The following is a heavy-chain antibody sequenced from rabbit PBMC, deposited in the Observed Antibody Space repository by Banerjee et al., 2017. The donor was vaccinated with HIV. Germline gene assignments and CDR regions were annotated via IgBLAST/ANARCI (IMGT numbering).Heavy chain of an antibody. CDR2: IYTSSGST. V-gene: IGHV1S43*01. CDR1: GFDLSSYYY. D-gene: IGHD8-1*01. J-gene: IGHJ4*01. CDR3: ARGYAGDSYATYFNL. Sequence: QQQLEESGGGMVKPGGTLTLTCKASGFDLSSYYYMCWVRQAPGKGLELIACIYTSSGSTWYASWVNGRFTISRSTNLNTVDLKMTSLTAADTATYFCARGYAGDSYATYFNLWGQGTLVTVS.